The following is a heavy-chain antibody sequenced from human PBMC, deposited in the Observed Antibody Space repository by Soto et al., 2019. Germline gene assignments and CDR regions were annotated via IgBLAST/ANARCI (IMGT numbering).Heavy chain of an antibody. CDR1: GGAFSGYY. D-gene: IGHD6-13*01. Sequence: PSETLSLTCAVYGGAFSGYYWSWIRQPPGKGLEWIGEINHSGSTNYNPSLKSRVTISVDTSKNQFSLKLSSVTAADTAVYYCARRKGRIAAAVSRYYYYGMDVWGQGTTVTVSS. J-gene: IGHJ6*02. V-gene: IGHV4-34*01. CDR3: ARRKGRIAAAVSRYYYYGMDV. CDR2: INHSGST.